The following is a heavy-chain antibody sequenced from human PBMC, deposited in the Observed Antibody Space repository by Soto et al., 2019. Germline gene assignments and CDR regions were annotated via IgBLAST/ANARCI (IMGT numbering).Heavy chain of an antibody. D-gene: IGHD3-10*01. V-gene: IGHV3-15*07. CDR2: IKSKTDGETT. Sequence: EVQLVESGGGLVQPGGSLRLSCAASGFSFHDAWMNWVRQAPGKGLEWVGRIKSKTDGETTDYAAPVKGRFSVSRDDSKNTLYLQMNSLKTEDTAVYYCTADLIGTYYSPYDYWGQGILVTVSS. CDR3: TADLIGTYYSPYDY. CDR1: GFSFHDAW. J-gene: IGHJ4*02.